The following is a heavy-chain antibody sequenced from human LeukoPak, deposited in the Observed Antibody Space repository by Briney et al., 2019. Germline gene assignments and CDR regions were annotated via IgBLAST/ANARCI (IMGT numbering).Heavy chain of an antibody. D-gene: IGHD3-9*01. CDR1: GYTFTSYD. CDR2: MNPNSGNT. J-gene: IGHJ6*03. V-gene: IGHV1-8*01. CDR3: ARGLRYFDWSKAYYYYYMDV. Sequence: ASVKVSCKASGYTFTSYDINWVRQATGQGLEWMGWMNPNSGNTGYAQKFQGRVTMTRNTSISTAYMELSSLRSEDTAVYYCARGLRYFDWSKAYYYYYMDVWGKGTTVTISS.